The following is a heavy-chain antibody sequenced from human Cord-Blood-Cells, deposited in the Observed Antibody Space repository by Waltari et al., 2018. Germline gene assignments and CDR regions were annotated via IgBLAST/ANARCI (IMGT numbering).Heavy chain of an antibody. Sequence: QVQLVQSGAEVKKPGSSVKVSCKASGGTFSSYALTRVRPAPGQGLEGMGGISPIFGTANYAQKFQGRVTITADESTSTAYMELSSLRSEDTAVYYCARGSSSSWYDCFDYWGQGTLVTVSS. CDR1: GGTFSSYA. V-gene: IGHV1-69*01. CDR2: ISPIFGTA. CDR3: ARGSSSSWYDCFDY. D-gene: IGHD6-13*01. J-gene: IGHJ4*02.